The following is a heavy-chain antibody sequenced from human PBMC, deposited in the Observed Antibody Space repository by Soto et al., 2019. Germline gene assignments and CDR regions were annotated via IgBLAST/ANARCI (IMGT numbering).Heavy chain of an antibody. Sequence: QVQLVQSGAEVKKPGSSVKVSCKASGGTFSSYAISWVRQAPGQGLEWMGGIIPISGTANYAQKFQGGVTITADQSTSTAYMELSSLRSEDTAVYYCASSQGSSTSLEIYYYYYYGMDVWGQGTTVTVSS. V-gene: IGHV1-69*01. CDR2: IIPISGTA. J-gene: IGHJ6*02. CDR3: ASSQGSSTSLEIYYYYYYGMDV. D-gene: IGHD2-2*01. CDR1: GGTFSSYA.